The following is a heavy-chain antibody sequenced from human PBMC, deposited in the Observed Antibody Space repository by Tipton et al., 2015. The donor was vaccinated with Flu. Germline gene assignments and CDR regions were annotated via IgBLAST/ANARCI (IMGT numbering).Heavy chain of an antibody. D-gene: IGHD4-11*01. V-gene: IGHV4-59*08. CDR2: VFYHGLT. CDR1: GDSVNGYC. Sequence: TLSLTCSVSGDSVNGYCWNWIRQTPGKGLGWIGHVFYHGLTDYNPSLTSRVTVSLDMSKNQFSLKLTSVTAADTAVYYCARRDSSNYVSDPKNWFDPWGQGTLVTVSS. J-gene: IGHJ5*02. CDR3: ARRDSSNYVSDPKNWFDP.